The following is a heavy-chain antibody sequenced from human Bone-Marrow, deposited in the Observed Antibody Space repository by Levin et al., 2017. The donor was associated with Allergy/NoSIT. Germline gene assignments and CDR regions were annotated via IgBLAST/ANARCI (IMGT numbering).Heavy chain of an antibody. Sequence: GESLKISCAASGFTFDDYAMHWVRQAPGKGLEWVSLISWDGGSTYYADSVKGRFTISRDNSKNSLYLQMNSLRAEDTALYYCAKEKYSYGFDYWGQGTLVTVSS. D-gene: IGHD5-18*01. J-gene: IGHJ4*02. CDR2: ISWDGGST. CDR3: AKEKYSYGFDY. CDR1: GFTFDDYA. V-gene: IGHV3-43D*04.